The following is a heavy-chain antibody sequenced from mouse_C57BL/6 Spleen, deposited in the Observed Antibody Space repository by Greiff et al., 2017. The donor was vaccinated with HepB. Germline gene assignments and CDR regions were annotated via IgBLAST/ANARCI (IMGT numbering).Heavy chain of an antibody. CDR2: IYPGSGST. Sequence: VQLQQPGAELVKPGASVKMSCKASGYTFTSYWITWVKQRPGQGLEWIGDIYPGSGSTNYNEKFKSKATLTVDTSSSTAYMQLSSLTSEDSAVYYCARGYYEEGYFDYWGQGTTLTVSS. D-gene: IGHD2-3*01. CDR1: GYTFTSYW. CDR3: ARGYYEEGYFDY. V-gene: IGHV1-55*01. J-gene: IGHJ2*01.